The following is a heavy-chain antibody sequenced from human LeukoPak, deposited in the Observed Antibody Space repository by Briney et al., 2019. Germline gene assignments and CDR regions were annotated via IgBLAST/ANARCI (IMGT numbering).Heavy chain of an antibody. CDR3: ARHTQVVPAAVYYYYYMDV. J-gene: IGHJ6*03. CDR2: IYTSGST. Sequence: SETLSLTCTVSGGSISSYYWSWIRQPPGKGLEWIGYIYTSGSTNYNPSLKSRVTISVDTSKNQFSLKLGSVTAADTAVYYCARHTQVVPAAVYYYYYMDVWGKGTTVTVSS. CDR1: GGSISSYY. V-gene: IGHV4-4*09. D-gene: IGHD2-2*01.